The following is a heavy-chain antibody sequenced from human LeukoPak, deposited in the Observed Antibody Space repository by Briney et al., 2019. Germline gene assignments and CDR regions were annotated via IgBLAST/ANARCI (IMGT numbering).Heavy chain of an antibody. J-gene: IGHJ4*02. Sequence: PSETLSLTCTVSGDSISSYYWSWIRQPPGKGLEWIGYIYYSGNTKYNPSLKSRVTISVDTSKNQFSLNLRSVTAADTAVYYCARHTSYGSLNFDYWGQGTLVTVSS. CDR3: ARHTSYGSLNFDY. D-gene: IGHD5-18*01. CDR1: GDSISSYY. V-gene: IGHV4-59*08. CDR2: IYYSGNT.